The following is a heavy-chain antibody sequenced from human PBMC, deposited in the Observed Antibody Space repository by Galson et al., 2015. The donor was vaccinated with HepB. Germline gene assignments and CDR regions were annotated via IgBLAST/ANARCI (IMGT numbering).Heavy chain of an antibody. Sequence: CAISGDSVSSNSASWNWIRQSPSRGLEWLGRTYYRLKWHTDYAFSVESRITINPDTSRNQFSLQLNSVTPEDTAVYYCVRDGGFLSTLWYGFNCWGQGTLVTVSS. J-gene: IGHJ4*02. D-gene: IGHD2-21*01. V-gene: IGHV6-1*01. CDR3: VRDGGFLSTLWYGFNC. CDR1: GDSVSSNSAS. CDR2: TYYRLKWHT.